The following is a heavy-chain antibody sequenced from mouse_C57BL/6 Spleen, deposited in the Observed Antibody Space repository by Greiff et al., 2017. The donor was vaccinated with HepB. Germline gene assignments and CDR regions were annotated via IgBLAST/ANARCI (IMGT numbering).Heavy chain of an antibody. Sequence: EVQGVESGPELVKPGASVKIPCKASGYTFTDYNMDWVKQSHGKSLEWIGDINPNNGGTIYNQKFKGKATLTVDKSSSTAYMELRSLTSEDTAVYDCAREGLLTGYYFDYWGQGTTLTVSS. V-gene: IGHV1-18*01. D-gene: IGHD1-1*01. J-gene: IGHJ2*01. CDR3: AREGLLTGYYFDY. CDR1: GYTFTDYN. CDR2: INPNNGGT.